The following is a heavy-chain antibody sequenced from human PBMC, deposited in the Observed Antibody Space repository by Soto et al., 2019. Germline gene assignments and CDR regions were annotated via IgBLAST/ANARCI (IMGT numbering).Heavy chain of an antibody. V-gene: IGHV3-74*01. CDR2: INSDGSST. D-gene: IGHD2-15*01. CDR1: GFTFSSYW. Sequence: GGSLGLSFAASGFTFSSYWMHWVGQAPGKGLVWVSRINSDGSSTSYADSVKGRFTISRDNAKNTLYLQMNSLRAEDTAVYYCARVAALGDWFDPWGQGTLVTVSS. J-gene: IGHJ5*02. CDR3: ARVAALGDWFDP.